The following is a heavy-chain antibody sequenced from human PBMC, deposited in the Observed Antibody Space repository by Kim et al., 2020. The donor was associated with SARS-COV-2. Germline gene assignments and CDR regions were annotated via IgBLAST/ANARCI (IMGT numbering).Heavy chain of an antibody. CDR2: IRSKAYGGTT. CDR1: GFTFGDYA. Sequence: GGSLRLSCTASGFTFGDYAMSWFRQAPGKGLEWVGFIRSKAYGGTTEYAASVKGRFTISRDDSKSIAYLQMNSLKTEDTAVYYCTRDPGPHPPFVVVTAIRGDARAFDIWGQGTMVTVSS. V-gene: IGHV3-49*03. J-gene: IGHJ3*02. D-gene: IGHD2-21*02. CDR3: TRDPGPHPPFVVVTAIRGDARAFDI.